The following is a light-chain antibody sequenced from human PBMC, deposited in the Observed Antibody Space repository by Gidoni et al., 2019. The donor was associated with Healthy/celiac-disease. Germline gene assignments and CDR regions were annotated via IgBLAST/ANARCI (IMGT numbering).Light chain of an antibody. CDR1: QSVSSSY. CDR2: GAS. V-gene: IGKV3-20*01. CDR3: QQYGSSPLT. J-gene: IGKJ4*01. Sequence: ELVLTQSPGTLSLSPGERATLSCRASQSVSSSYLACYQQKPGPAPRLLIYGASSRATGIPDRFSGSGSGTDFTLTISRLEPEDFAVYYCQQYGSSPLTFGGGTKVEIK.